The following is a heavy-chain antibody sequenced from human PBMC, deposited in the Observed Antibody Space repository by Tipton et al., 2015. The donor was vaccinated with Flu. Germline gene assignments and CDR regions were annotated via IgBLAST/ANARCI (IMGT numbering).Heavy chain of an antibody. J-gene: IGHJ4*02. CDR3: ARARRDYDSSGYPPYYFDY. CDR1: GFTVSSNY. CDR2: IYSGGST. D-gene: IGHD3-22*01. V-gene: IGHV3-66*02. Sequence: SLRLSCAASGFTVSSNYMSWFRQAPGKGLEWVSVIYSGGSTYYADSVKGRFTISRDNSKNTLYLQMNSLRAEDTAVYYCARARRDYDSSGYPPYYFDYWGQGTLVTVSS.